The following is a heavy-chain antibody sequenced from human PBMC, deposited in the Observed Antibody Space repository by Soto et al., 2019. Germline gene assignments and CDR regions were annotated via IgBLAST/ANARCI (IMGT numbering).Heavy chain of an antibody. Sequence: GQTLQISCQCSGYSFTIYWIGWVRQMPGKGLEWMGIIYPGDSDTRYSPSFQGQVTISADKSISTAYLQWSSLKASDTAMYYCARQAVAYYYGMDVWGQGTTVPVA. V-gene: IGHV5-51*01. D-gene: IGHD6-19*01. CDR1: GYSFTIYW. CDR2: IYPGDSDT. J-gene: IGHJ6*02. CDR3: ARQAVAYYYGMDV.